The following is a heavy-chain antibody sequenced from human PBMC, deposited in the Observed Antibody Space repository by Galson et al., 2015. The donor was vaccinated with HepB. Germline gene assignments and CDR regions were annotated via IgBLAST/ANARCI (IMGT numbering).Heavy chain of an antibody. CDR1: GYTFTTYG. CDR3: ARARYNISPPDY. J-gene: IGHJ4*02. Sequence: SVKVSCKASGYTFTTYGISWVRQAPGQGPEWMGWISAYNGNTNYAPKFQGRVTITTDTSTSTVYMEVRSLRSNDTAVYYCARARYNISPPDYWGQGTLVTVSS. V-gene: IGHV1-18*01. D-gene: IGHD1-14*01. CDR2: ISAYNGNT.